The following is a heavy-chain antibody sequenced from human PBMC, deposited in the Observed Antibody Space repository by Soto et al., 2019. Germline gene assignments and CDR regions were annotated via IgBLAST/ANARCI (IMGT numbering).Heavy chain of an antibody. Sequence: QVQLVQSGAEVKKPGASVKFSCKASGYTFTSYDLNWVRQAAGQGLEWMGWMNPNSGNTGYAQKFQGRVTMTRNTSISTAYMELNSLRSEDTAVYDCARGSLVAASEFDSWGQGTLVTVSS. V-gene: IGHV1-8*01. J-gene: IGHJ4*02. CDR3: ARGSLVAASEFDS. CDR1: GYTFTSYD. CDR2: MNPNSGNT. D-gene: IGHD5-12*01.